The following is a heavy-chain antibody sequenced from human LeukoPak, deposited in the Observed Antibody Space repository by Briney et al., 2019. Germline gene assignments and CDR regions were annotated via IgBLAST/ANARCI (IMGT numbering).Heavy chain of an antibody. CDR3: AGGGDSGGYYYPMFDY. Sequence: SETLSLTCAVYGGSFSGYYWSWIRQPPGKGLEWIGEINHSGSTNYNPSLKSRVTISVDTSKNQFSLKLNSVTAADTAVYYCAGGGDSGGYYYPMFDYWGRGTLVTVSS. V-gene: IGHV4-34*01. J-gene: IGHJ4*02. CDR1: GGSFSGYY. CDR2: INHSGST. D-gene: IGHD3-22*01.